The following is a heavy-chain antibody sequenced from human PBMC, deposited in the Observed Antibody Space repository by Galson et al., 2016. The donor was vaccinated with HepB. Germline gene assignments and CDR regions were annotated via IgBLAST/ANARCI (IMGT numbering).Heavy chain of an antibody. J-gene: IGHJ5*02. V-gene: IGHV5-51*01. CDR1: GYSFDNYW. D-gene: IGHD5-18*01. Sequence: QSGAEVKKPGESMKISCKTSGYSFDNYWIGWVSQMPGNGLEWPGTIFPSDSDTRSCPSFQGQVTISADRSVRTAYLQWNNLKASDTAMYYCARFDVDTVMGRPFDPWGQGTLVIVSS. CDR3: ARFDVDTVMGRPFDP. CDR2: IFPSDSDT.